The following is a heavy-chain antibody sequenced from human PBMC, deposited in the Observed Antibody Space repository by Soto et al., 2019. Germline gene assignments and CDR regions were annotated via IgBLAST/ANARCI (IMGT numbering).Heavy chain of an antibody. V-gene: IGHV3-21*01. D-gene: IGHD3-9*01. CDR1: GFTFSSYS. CDR3: ARDGGYDILTVYFYYNYYYYLLAF. Sequence: GGSLRLSCAASGFTFSSYSMNWVRQAPGKGLEWVSSISSSSSYIYYADSVKGRFTISRDNAKNSLYLQMNSLRAEDTAVYYCARDGGYDILTVYFYYNYYYYLLAFCGQGTTVTGSS. CDR2: ISSSSSYI. J-gene: IGHJ6*02.